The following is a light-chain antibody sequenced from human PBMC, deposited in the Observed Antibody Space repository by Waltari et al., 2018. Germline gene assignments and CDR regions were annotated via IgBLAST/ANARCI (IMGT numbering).Light chain of an antibody. CDR1: SSNIGSNT. CDR2: SNN. Sequence: QSVLTQPPSASGTPGQRVTISCSGSSSNIGSNTVNWYQQLPGTAPKRLISSNNQRPSGVPDRFSGSKSDTSASLAISGLQSEDEADYYCAAWDDSLNGYVVFGGGTKLTVL. CDR3: AAWDDSLNGYVV. V-gene: IGLV1-44*01. J-gene: IGLJ2*01.